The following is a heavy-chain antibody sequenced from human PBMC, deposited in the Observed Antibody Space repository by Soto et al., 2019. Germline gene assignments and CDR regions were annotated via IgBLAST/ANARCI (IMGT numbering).Heavy chain of an antibody. J-gene: IGHJ4*02. CDR1: GFTFSSYA. CDR3: ATSTPPVAGLHFDY. D-gene: IGHD6-19*01. CDR2: ISGSGGST. Sequence: VQLLESGGGLVQPGGSLRLSCAASGFTFSSYAMSWVRQAPGKGLEWVSAISGSGGSTYYADSVKGRFTISRDNSKNTLYRQMSSLIAEDTAVYYCATSTPPVAGLHFDYWGQGTLVTVSS. V-gene: IGHV3-23*01.